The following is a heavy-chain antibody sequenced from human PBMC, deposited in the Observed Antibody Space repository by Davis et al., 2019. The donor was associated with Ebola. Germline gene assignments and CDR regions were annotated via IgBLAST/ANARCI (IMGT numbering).Heavy chain of an antibody. V-gene: IGHV4-4*02. D-gene: IGHD1-26*01. CDR3: ARDRSGSYWGHFDY. CDR1: GGSISSSNW. J-gene: IGHJ4*02. CDR2: IYHSGST. Sequence: PGGSLRLSCAVSGGSISSSNWWSWVRQPPGKGLEWIGEIYHSGSTNYNPSLKSRVTISVDKSKNQFSLKLSSVTAADTAVYYCARDRSGSYWGHFDYWGQGTLVTVSS.